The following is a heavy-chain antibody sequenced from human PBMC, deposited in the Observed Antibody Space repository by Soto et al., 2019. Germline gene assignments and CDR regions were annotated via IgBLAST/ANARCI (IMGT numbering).Heavy chain of an antibody. J-gene: IGHJ6*01. D-gene: IGHD2-8*02. Sequence: QVQLVQSGAEVKKPGSSVKVSCKASGGTFSRYTFTWVRQAPGQGLEWMGRIIPILDIPNYAQNFQGRVTITADNSTSTAYMELSSLISDDTAVYFCASHFTGVLVLGTSPPGGDNYGWDVWGQGTTVTVSS. V-gene: IGHV1-69*02. CDR1: GGTFSRYT. CDR2: IIPILDIP. CDR3: ASHFTGVLVLGTSPPGGDNYGWDV.